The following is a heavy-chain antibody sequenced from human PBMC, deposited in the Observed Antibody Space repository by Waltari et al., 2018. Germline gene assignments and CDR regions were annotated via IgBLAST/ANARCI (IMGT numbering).Heavy chain of an antibody. CDR2: IYHSGGT. CDR3: ARDRGILWFGESPAEYFQH. V-gene: IGHV4-38-2*02. J-gene: IGHJ1*01. Sequence: QVQLQESGPGLVKPSETLSLTCAVSGYSISSGYYWGWIRQPPGKGLEWIGSIYHSGGTNYSPSLKRRVTISVDTSKNQFSLKLSSVTAADTAVYYCARDRGILWFGESPAEYFQHWGQGTLVTVSS. D-gene: IGHD3-10*01. CDR1: GYSISSGYY.